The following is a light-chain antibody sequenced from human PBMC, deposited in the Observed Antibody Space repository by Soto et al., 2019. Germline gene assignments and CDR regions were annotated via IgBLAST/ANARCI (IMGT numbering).Light chain of an antibody. J-gene: IGKJ2*01. CDR3: QQYNNWPYT. Sequence: EIVMTQSPATLSVSPGERAPLSCRASQSVSSNLAWYQQKPGQAPRLLIYDASTRATGIPARFSGSGSGTEFTLTISSLQSEDFAVYYCQQYNNWPYTFGQGTKLEIK. CDR1: QSVSSN. V-gene: IGKV3-15*01. CDR2: DAS.